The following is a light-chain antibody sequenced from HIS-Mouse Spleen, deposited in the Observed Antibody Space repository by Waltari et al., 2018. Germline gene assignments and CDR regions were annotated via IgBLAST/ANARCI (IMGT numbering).Light chain of an antibody. CDR3: QQSYSTPPLT. CDR2: AAS. V-gene: IGKV1-39*01. Sequence: DIQMTQSPSSLSASVGDRVTITCRASQSISSYLNWYQQKPGKAPKLLIYAASILQSGVPSRFSGSGSGTDFTLTISSLQPEDFATYYCQQSYSTPPLTFGGGTKVEIK. CDR1: QSISSY. J-gene: IGKJ4*01.